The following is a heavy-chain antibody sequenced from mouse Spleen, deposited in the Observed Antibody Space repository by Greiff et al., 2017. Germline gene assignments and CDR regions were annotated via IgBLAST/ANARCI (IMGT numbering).Heavy chain of an antibody. CDR1: GFTFSSYG. V-gene: IGHV5-6-3*01. CDR2: INSNGGST. CDR3: AREGTYYYGSRVSWFAY. Sequence: EVQLVESGGGLVQPGGSLKLSCAASGFTFSSYGMSWVRQTPDKRLELVATINSNGGSTYYPDSVKGRFTISRDNAKNTLYLQMSSLKSEDTAMYYCAREGTYYYGSRVSWFAYWGQGTLVTVSA. J-gene: IGHJ3*01. D-gene: IGHD1-1*01.